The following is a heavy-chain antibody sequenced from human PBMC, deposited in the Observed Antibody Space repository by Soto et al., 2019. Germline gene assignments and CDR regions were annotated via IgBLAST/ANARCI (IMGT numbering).Heavy chain of an antibody. D-gene: IGHD1-26*01. J-gene: IGHJ4*02. CDR2: LYTGTDT. V-gene: IGHV3-53*01. Sequence: LRLSCAASGFTVSSTYLTWVRQAPGKGLEWVAILYTGTDTVYADSVKGRFTISRDNTKNTMYLQMNSLRAEDTAVYYCARDPIGPGIFDYWGQGTLVTVSS. CDR1: GFTVSSTY. CDR3: ARDPIGPGIFDY.